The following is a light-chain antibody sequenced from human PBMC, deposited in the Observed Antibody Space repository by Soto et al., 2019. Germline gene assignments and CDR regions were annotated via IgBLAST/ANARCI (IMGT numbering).Light chain of an antibody. CDR2: KDS. CDR3: LSADSSGTFGV. CDR1: ALPKKY. J-gene: IGLJ1*01. V-gene: IGLV3-16*01. Sequence: SYELTQPPSVSVSLGQMARITCSGEALPKKYAYWYQQKPGQFPVLVIYKDSERPSGIPERFSGSSSGTIVTLTISGVQAEDEADYYCLSADSSGTFGVFGTGTKLTVL.